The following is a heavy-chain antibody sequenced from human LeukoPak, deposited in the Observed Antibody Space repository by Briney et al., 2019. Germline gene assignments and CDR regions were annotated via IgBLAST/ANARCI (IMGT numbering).Heavy chain of an antibody. J-gene: IGHJ5*02. CDR2: IKQDGSEA. CDR3: ARDSLGGSCYVS. CDR1: GFTFNNHY. Sequence: GGSLRLSCAASGFTFNNHYMTWIRQAPGKGLEWVANIKQDGSEAYYLDSVKGRFTISRDNAKNSLYLQMNNVRAEDTAVYYCARDSLGGSCYVSWGQGTLVTVSS. V-gene: IGHV3-7*04. D-gene: IGHD3-22*01.